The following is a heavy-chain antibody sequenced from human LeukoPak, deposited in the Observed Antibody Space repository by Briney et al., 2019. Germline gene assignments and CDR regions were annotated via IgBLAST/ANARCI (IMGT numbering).Heavy chain of an antibody. CDR1: GGSISSGGYS. CDR3: ATPSGPYGLGFDY. Sequence: PSETLSLTCAVSGGSISSGGYSWSWIRQPPGKGLEWIGEINHSGSTNYNPSLKSRVTISVDTSKNQFSLKLSSVTAADTAVYYCATPSGPYGLGFDYWGQGTLVTVSS. J-gene: IGHJ4*02. CDR2: INHSGST. V-gene: IGHV4-34*01. D-gene: IGHD3-10*01.